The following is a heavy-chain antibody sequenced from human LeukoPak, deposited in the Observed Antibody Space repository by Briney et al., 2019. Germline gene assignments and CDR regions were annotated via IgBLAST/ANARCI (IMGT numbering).Heavy chain of an antibody. Sequence: SETLSLTCAVYGGSFSGYYWSWIRQPPGKGLEWIGEINHSGSTNYNPSLKSRVTISVDTSKNQFSLKLSSVTAADTAVYYCARRLRIAARHNFDYWGQGTLVTVSS. D-gene: IGHD6-6*01. CDR2: INHSGST. CDR3: ARRLRIAARHNFDY. V-gene: IGHV4-34*01. CDR1: GGSFSGYY. J-gene: IGHJ4*02.